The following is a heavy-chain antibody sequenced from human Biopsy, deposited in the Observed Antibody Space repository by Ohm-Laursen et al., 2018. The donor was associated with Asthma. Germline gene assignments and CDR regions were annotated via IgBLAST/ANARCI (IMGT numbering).Heavy chain of an antibody. CDR2: INSFFGTT. D-gene: IGHD2-2*01. J-gene: IGHJ4*02. CDR1: GGTFNTYV. Sequence: GASVKVSCKSLGGTFNTYVIGWVRQAPGQGLEWMGGINSFFGTTTYPQKFQDRVTIIADDSTSTVYMELSSLRSEDTAVYYCARKAGSCISRTCYSLDFWGQGTLVTVSS. CDR3: ARKAGSCISRTCYSLDF. V-gene: IGHV1-69*13.